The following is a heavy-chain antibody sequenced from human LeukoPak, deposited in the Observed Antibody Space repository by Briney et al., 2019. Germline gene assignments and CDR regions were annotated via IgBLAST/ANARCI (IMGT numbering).Heavy chain of an antibody. CDR1: GASISSYY. CDR2: IYYSGST. CDR3: ARHRYYYDSSGYYYQP. Sequence: SETLSLTCTVSGASISSYYWSWIREPPGKGLGWVGYIYYSGSTNYYPSLKSRVTISVDTSKNQFSLRLSSVTAADTAVYYCARHRYYYDSSGYYYQPWGQGTLVTVSS. V-gene: IGHV4-59*01. D-gene: IGHD3-22*01. J-gene: IGHJ5*02.